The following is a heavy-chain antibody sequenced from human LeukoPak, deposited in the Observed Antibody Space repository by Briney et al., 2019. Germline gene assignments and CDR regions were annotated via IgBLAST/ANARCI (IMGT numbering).Heavy chain of an antibody. CDR2: FDPEDGET. CDR1: GYTLTELS. J-gene: IGHJ4*02. Sequence: ASVKVSCKVSGYTLTELSMHWVRQAPGKGLERMGGFDPEDGETIYAQKFQGRVTMTEDTSTDTAYMELSSLRSEDTAVYYCATDLLRLGELSPRSYWGQGTLVTVSS. D-gene: IGHD3-16*02. CDR3: ATDLLRLGELSPRSY. V-gene: IGHV1-24*01.